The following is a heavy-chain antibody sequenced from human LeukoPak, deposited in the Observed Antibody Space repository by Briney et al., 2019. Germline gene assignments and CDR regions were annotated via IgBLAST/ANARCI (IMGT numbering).Heavy chain of an antibody. J-gene: IGHJ5*02. Sequence: GGSLRLSCVASGFSFGVYSMNWVRQAPGKGLEWVSTISGASSDNYIDYADSVKGRFTISRDNAKNSVFLQMNGLGDFDTAVYYCTREGGVGPWGQGTLVSVSS. CDR3: TREGGVGP. CDR1: GFSFGVYS. V-gene: IGHV3-21*01. D-gene: IGHD3-16*01. CDR2: ISGASSDNYI.